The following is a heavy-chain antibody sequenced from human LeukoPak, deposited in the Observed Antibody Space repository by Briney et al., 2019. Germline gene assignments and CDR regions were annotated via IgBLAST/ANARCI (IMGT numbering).Heavy chain of an antibody. Sequence: GGSLRLSCAASGFTFSSYSMNWVRQAPGKGLEWVSSISSSSSYIYYADSVKGRFTISRDNAKNSLYLQMSSLRAEDTAVYYCARGLQKMVLLRYFDQPVFDYWGQGTLVTVSS. CDR2: ISSSSSYI. CDR1: GFTFSSYS. CDR3: ARGLQKMVLLRYFDQPVFDY. V-gene: IGHV3-21*01. D-gene: IGHD3-9*01. J-gene: IGHJ4*02.